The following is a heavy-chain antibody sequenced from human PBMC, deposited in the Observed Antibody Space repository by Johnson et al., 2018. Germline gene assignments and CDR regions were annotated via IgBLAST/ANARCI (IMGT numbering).Heavy chain of an antibody. CDR2: IYSGGRT. D-gene: IGHD3-22*01. CDR3: ARGARGGVIITTPSLYYYMDV. Sequence: QLVQSGGGLVRPGGSLRLSCAASGFSVSSNYLNWVRQAPGKGLEWVSIIYSGGRTFYADSVKGRFTISKDISKNTLYLQMDSLREEDTAVYYCARGARGGVIITTPSLYYYMDVWGKGTTVTVSS. CDR1: GFSVSSNY. J-gene: IGHJ6*03. V-gene: IGHV3-66*02.